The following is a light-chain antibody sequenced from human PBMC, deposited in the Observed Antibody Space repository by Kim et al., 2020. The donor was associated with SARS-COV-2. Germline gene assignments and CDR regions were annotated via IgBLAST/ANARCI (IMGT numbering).Light chain of an antibody. J-gene: IGLJ3*02. CDR2: DNN. Sequence: GQKVTTSCSGSSSNIGSNTVTWYQHVEGTAAKLITYDNNQRPSGVPDRFSGSRSGTSATLAITGLPTGDEADYYCATWDNSLSGWVFGGGTKLTVL. CDR3: ATWDNSLSGWV. CDR1: SSNIGSNT. V-gene: IGLV1-51*02.